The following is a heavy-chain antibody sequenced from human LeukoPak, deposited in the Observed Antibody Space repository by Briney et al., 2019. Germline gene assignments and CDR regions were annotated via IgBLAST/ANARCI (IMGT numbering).Heavy chain of an antibody. J-gene: IGHJ4*02. Sequence: GGSLRLSCAASGFTFSSYAMHWVRQAPGKGLEYVSSISTSGGSTYYANSVKGRFTISRDNSKNTLYLQMGSLRAEDMAVYYCARAKRNTRGYSAYDWFFDYWGQGTLVTVSS. CDR1: GFTFSSYA. V-gene: IGHV3-64*01. CDR3: ARAKRNTRGYSAYDWFFDY. D-gene: IGHD5-12*01. CDR2: ISTSGGST.